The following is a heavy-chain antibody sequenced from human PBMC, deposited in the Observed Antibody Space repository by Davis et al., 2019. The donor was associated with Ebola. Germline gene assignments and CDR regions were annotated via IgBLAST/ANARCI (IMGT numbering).Heavy chain of an antibody. Sequence: ASVKVSCKASGYTFTSYGISWVRQAPGQGLEWMGWISAYNGNTNYAQKLQGRVTMTTDTSTNTAYMELRSLRSDDTAVYYCARASPLAAAGTFDPWGQGTLVTVSS. V-gene: IGHV1-18*01. J-gene: IGHJ5*02. D-gene: IGHD6-13*01. CDR2: ISAYNGNT. CDR1: GYTFTSYG. CDR3: ARASPLAAAGTFDP.